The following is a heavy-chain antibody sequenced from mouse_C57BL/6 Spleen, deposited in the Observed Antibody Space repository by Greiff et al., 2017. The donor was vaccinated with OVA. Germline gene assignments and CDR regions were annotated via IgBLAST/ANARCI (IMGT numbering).Heavy chain of an antibody. Sequence: EVQLQQSGPVLVKPGASVKMSCKASGYTFTDYYMNWVKQSHGKSLEWIGVINPYNGGTSYNQKFKGKATLTVDKSSSTAYMELNSLTSEDSAVYYCARSLPLYFDYWGQGTTLTVSS. CDR1: GYTFTDYY. D-gene: IGHD2-12*01. CDR3: ARSLPLYFDY. CDR2: INPYNGGT. V-gene: IGHV1-19*01. J-gene: IGHJ2*01.